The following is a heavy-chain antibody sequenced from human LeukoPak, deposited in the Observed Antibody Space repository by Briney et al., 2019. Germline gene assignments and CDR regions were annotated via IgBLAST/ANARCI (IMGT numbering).Heavy chain of an antibody. CDR1: GYSFTSYW. J-gene: IGHJ4*02. Sequence: GESLKISCKGSGYSFTSYWIGWVRQMPGKGLEWMGIIYPGDYDTRHSPSFQGQVTISAEQSYSTAYLQCSSLKASGTAIYYCASSKSSGWYPFYLDYWGQGALVTVSS. CDR3: ASSKSSGWYPFYLDY. V-gene: IGHV5-51*01. CDR2: IYPGDYDT. D-gene: IGHD6-13*01.